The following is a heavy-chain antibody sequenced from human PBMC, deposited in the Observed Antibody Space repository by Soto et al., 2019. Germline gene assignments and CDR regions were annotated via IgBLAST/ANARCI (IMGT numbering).Heavy chain of an antibody. CDR1: GFTFSNYP. V-gene: IGHV3-30*04. J-gene: IGHJ4*02. Sequence: QVQLVESGGGVVQPGKSLRLSCAASGFTFSNYPMNWVRQAPGKGLEWVSVISYDGTRKYYADAVRGRCTISRDNSKNTLYLQLNSLRPQDTAMYYCARETGLGVAAAGSCDSWGQGARVTVSS. CDR2: ISYDGTRK. D-gene: IGHD6-13*01. CDR3: ARETGLGVAAAGSCDS.